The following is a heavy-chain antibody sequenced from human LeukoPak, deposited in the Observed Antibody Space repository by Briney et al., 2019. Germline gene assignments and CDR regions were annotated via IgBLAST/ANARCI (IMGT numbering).Heavy chain of an antibody. J-gene: IGHJ6*02. CDR3: ATDATTVTSDYYYGMDV. D-gene: IGHD4-17*01. V-gene: IGHV1-24*01. Sequence: ASVKVSCKVSGYTLTELSMHWVRQAPGKGLEWMGGFDPEDGETIYARKFQGRVTTTEDTSTDTAYMELSSLRSEDTAVYYCATDATTVTSDYYYGMDVWGQGTTVTVSS. CDR2: FDPEDGET. CDR1: GYTLTELS.